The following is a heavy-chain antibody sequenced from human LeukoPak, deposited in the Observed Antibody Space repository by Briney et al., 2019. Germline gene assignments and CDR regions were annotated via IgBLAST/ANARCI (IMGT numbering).Heavy chain of an antibody. Sequence: SETLSLTCAVSGASMNTHYWSWIRQPPGKGLEWIGYMLDTVTTKDNPSLKSRFTLPADTSKNQFSLRLTSVTAADTAVYYCATIKRGNIFGYFDFWGQGTLVTVSS. D-gene: IGHD5-18*01. J-gene: IGHJ4*02. CDR1: GASMNTHY. V-gene: IGHV4-59*11. CDR3: ATIKRGNIFGYFDF. CDR2: MLDTVTT.